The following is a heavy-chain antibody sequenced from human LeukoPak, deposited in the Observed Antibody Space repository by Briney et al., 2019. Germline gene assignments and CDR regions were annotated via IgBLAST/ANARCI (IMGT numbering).Heavy chain of an antibody. CDR1: GFTFSGYA. CDR3: TSPPHDYGNDFDF. Sequence: GGSLRLSCAASGFTFSGYAMNWVRQAPGKGLEWVSAISGGGTTYHADSVKGRFTISRDNSKNTLYLQMNSLEVEDTAVYFCTSPPHDYGNDFDFWGRGTLVTVSS. D-gene: IGHD4-11*01. J-gene: IGHJ4*02. CDR2: ISGGGTT. V-gene: IGHV3-23*01.